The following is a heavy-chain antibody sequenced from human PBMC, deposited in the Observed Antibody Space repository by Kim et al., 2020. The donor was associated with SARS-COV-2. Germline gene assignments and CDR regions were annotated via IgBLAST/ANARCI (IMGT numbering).Heavy chain of an antibody. CDR2: INRGSSTM. V-gene: IGHV3-48*02. CDR1: GFTFSTYR. Sequence: GGSLRLSCAASGFTFSTYRMNWVRQAPGRGLEWVSNINRGSSTMYYADSVKGRFTISRDNAKNSLYLQMNSLRDEDTAVYYCARDWGMVRVVIPDYYYYVMDVSGEGTTVTAS. CDR3: ARDWGMVRVVIPDYYYYVMDV. J-gene: IGHJ6*02. D-gene: IGHD3-10*01.